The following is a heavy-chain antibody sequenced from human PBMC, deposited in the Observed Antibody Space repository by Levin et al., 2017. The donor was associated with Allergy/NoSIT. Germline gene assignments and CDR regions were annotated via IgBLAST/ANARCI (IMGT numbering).Heavy chain of an antibody. CDR2: IKQDGSAK. CDR1: GFTFSSYW. J-gene: IGHJ4*02. D-gene: IGHD3-9*01. CDR3: ASDVNLPSRDWFPYGAFDC. V-gene: IGHV3-7*04. Sequence: QAGESLKISCAASGFTFSSYWMSWVRQAPGKGLEWVANIKQDGSAKYYVDSVKGRFTISRDNANNSLYLEMNSLRAEDTAIYYCASDVNLPSRDWFPYGAFDCWGQGTLVTVSS.